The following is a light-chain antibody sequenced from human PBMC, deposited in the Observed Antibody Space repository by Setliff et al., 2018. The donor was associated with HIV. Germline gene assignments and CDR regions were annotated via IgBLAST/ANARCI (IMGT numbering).Light chain of an antibody. CDR3: QVWDSNSDHPYV. J-gene: IGLJ1*01. V-gene: IGLV3-21*04. CDR1: SIGTKS. CDR2: YDN. Sequence: SYELPQPPSVSVAPGKTARIPCGGDSIGTKSVHWYQQKPGQAPVLVIYYDNDRPSGIPERFSGSNSGNTATLTISRVEAGDEADYYCQVWDSNSDHPYVFGTGTKAT.